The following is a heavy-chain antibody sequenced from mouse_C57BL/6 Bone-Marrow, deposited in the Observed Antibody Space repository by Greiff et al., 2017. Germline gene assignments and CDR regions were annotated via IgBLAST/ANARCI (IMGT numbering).Heavy chain of an antibody. CDR2: IDPSDSYT. J-gene: IGHJ2*01. V-gene: IGHV1-50*01. CDR3: AIYFDN. CDR1: GYTFTSYW. Sequence: QVQLQQPGAELVKPGASVKLSCKASGYTFTSYWMQWVKQRPGQGLEWIGEIDPSDSYTTYNQKFKGKATLTVDTSSSTAYMQLSSLTSEASAVYYCAIYFDNWGQGTTLTVSS.